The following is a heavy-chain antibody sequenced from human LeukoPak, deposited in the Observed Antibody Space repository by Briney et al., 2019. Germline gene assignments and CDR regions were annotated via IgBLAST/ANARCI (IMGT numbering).Heavy chain of an antibody. Sequence: GGSLRLSCGASGFTFKNAWMNWVRQAPGKGLEWVANIKQDESEKYFVDSTKGRFIISRDNVKKLLYLQMNSLRAEDTAVYYCARMSSSGYFLWGQGALVTVSS. D-gene: IGHD3-22*01. CDR2: IKQDESEK. CDR3: ARMSSSGYFL. CDR1: GFTFKNAW. J-gene: IGHJ4*02. V-gene: IGHV3-7*01.